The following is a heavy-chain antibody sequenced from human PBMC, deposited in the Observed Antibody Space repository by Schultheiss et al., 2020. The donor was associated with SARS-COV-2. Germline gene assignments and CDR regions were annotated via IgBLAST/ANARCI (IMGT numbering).Heavy chain of an antibody. CDR2: IYYSGST. V-gene: IGHV4-59*12. Sequence: SQTLSLTCTVSGGSIRSYYWSWIRQPPGKGLEWIGYIYYSGSTNYNPSLKSRVTISVDTSKNQFSLKLSSVTAADTAVYSCARGRGVGVVVVPAAMSLRYGLDVWGQGTTVTVSS. CDR3: ARGRGVGVVVVPAAMSLRYGLDV. CDR1: GGSIRSYY. D-gene: IGHD2-2*01. J-gene: IGHJ6*02.